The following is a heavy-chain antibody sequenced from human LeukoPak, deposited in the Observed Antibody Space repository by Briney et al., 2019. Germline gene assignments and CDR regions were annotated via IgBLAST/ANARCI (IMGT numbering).Heavy chain of an antibody. Sequence: QAGGSLRLSCAASGFTFSSYAMSWVRQAPGKGLEWVSSISDSGGSTYYADSVKGRFTISRDNAKNSLYLQMNSLRAEDTAVYYCARSFIAVAGTTDYWGQGTLVTVSS. CDR1: GFTFSSYA. CDR3: ARSFIAVAGTTDY. CDR2: ISDSGGST. J-gene: IGHJ4*02. D-gene: IGHD6-19*01. V-gene: IGHV3-23*01.